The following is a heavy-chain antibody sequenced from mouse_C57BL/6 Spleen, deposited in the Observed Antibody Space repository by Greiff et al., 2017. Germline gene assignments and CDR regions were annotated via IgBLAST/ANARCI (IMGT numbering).Heavy chain of an antibody. J-gene: IGHJ3*01. D-gene: IGHD1-1*01. Sequence: QVQLQQSGPELVKPGASVKLSCKASGYTFTSYDINWVKQRPGQGLEWIGWIYPRDGSTKYNEKFKGKATLTVDTSSSTAYMELNSLTSEDSAVYFCARSSGVYYGSKAYWGQGTLVTVSA. V-gene: IGHV1-85*01. CDR3: ARSSGVYYGSKAY. CDR2: IYPRDGST. CDR1: GYTFTSYD.